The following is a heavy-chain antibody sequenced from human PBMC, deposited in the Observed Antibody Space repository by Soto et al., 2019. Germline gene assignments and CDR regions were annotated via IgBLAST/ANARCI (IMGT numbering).Heavy chain of an antibody. CDR1: AFSLSTGGVG. D-gene: IGHD2-21*02. Sequence: SGPTLVNPTQTVTLTCTFSAFSLSTGGVGVGWIRQPPGKALEWLALIYWDDDKRYSPSLRSRLTITKDTSKNQVVLTMTNMDPVDTATYYCIQSRCGGDCLQSYASYYYYGMDVWGQGTTVTVS. J-gene: IGHJ6*02. CDR3: IQSRCGGDCLQSYASYYYYGMDV. V-gene: IGHV2-5*02. CDR2: IYWDDDK.